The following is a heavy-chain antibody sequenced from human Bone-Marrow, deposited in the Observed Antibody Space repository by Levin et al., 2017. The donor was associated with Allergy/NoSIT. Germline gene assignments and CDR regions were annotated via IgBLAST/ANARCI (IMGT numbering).Heavy chain of an antibody. CDR1: GGSFSGYY. V-gene: IGHV4-34*01. Sequence: SETLSLTCAVYGGSFSGYYWSWIRQPPGKGLEWIGEIIHSGSTNYNPSLKSRVTISVDTSKNQFSLKLSSVTAADTAVYYCARGPIAARPDGYYYYGMDVWGQGTTVTVSS. CDR3: ARGPIAARPDGYYYYGMDV. CDR2: IIHSGST. D-gene: IGHD6-6*01. J-gene: IGHJ6*02.